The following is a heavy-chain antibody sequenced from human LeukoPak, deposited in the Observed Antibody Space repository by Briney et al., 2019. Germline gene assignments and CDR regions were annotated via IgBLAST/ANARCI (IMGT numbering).Heavy chain of an antibody. D-gene: IGHD6-13*01. CDR2: ISSSSTI. J-gene: IGHJ6*03. V-gene: IGHV3-21*05. CDR3: ARDTSSSSWSPHPYYYYYMDV. Sequence: PGGSLRLSCAASGFTFSSYSMNWVRQAPGKGLEWVSYISSSSTIYYADSVKGRFTISRDNAKNSLYLQMNSLRAEDTAVYYCARDTSSSSWSPHPYYYYYMDVWGKGTMVTVSS. CDR1: GFTFSSYS.